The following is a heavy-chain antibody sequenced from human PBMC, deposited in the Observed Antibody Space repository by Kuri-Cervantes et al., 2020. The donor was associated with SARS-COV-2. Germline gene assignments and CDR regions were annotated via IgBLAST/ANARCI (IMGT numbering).Heavy chain of an antibody. J-gene: IGHJ4*02. CDR3: ARAPGHFGVVIFDY. CDR1: GFTFSSYA. CDR2: ISSNGGST. Sequence: GESLKISCSASGFTFSSYAMHLVRQAPGKGLEYVSAISSNGGSTYYADSVKGRFTISRDNSKNTLYLQMGSLRSEDTAVYYCARAPGHFGVVIFDYWGQGTLVTVSS. V-gene: IGHV3-64D*09. D-gene: IGHD3-3*01.